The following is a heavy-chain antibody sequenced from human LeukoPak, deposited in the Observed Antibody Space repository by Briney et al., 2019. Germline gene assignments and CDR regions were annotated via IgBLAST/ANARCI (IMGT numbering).Heavy chain of an antibody. D-gene: IGHD6-13*01. CDR3: ARGEKGSSWYNWFDP. V-gene: IGHV3-21*01. Sequence: PGGSLRLSCAASGFTFSSYSMNWVRQAPGKGLEWVSSISSSSYIYYADSVKGRFTISRDNAKNSLYLQMNSLRAEDTAVYYCARGEKGSSWYNWFDPWGQGTLVTVSS. J-gene: IGHJ5*02. CDR2: ISSSSYI. CDR1: GFTFSSYS.